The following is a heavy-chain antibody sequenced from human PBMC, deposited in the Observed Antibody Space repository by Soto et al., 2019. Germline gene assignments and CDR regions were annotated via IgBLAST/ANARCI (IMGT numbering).Heavy chain of an antibody. D-gene: IGHD1-1*01. Sequence: QVQLVQSGGEVKKPGASVKVSCKASGYTFNLYGITWVRQAPGEGPEWLGWISAQNGNATYAQRFKGRVTMTIETSTTTSPMEPSTLTSDDATAYHCARITGTSPALGYLGQRTLVTV. CDR2: ISAQNGNA. J-gene: IGHJ4*02. V-gene: IGHV1-18*01. CDR1: GYTFNLYG. CDR3: ARITGTSPALGY.